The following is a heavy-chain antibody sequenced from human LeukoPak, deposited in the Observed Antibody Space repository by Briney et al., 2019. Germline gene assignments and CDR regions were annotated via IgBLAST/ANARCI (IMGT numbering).Heavy chain of an antibody. CDR1: GFSFSSFS. V-gene: IGHV3-21*01. CDR3: ARGVSYHLPHFYYMDV. CDR2: ITSSNYK. D-gene: IGHD2-2*01. J-gene: IGHJ6*03. Sequence: GGSLRLSCAASGFSFSSFSMNWVRQAPGKGLEWVSSITSSNYKYYADSMKGRVTISRDNAKNSLYLQMNSLRAEDTAMYYCARGVSYHLPHFYYMDVWGKGTTVTISS.